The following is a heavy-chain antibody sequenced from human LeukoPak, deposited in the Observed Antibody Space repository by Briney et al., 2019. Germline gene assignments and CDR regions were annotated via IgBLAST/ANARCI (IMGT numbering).Heavy chain of an antibody. V-gene: IGHV3-30*02. Sequence: PGGSLRLSCAASGFTFSSYGMHWVRQAPGKGLEWVAVIWYDGSNKYYADSVKGRFTISRDNSKNTLYLQMNSLRAEDTAVYYCAKSQYGDYYYYYGMDVWGQGTTVTVSS. D-gene: IGHD4-17*01. J-gene: IGHJ6*02. CDR3: AKSQYGDYYYYYGMDV. CDR1: GFTFSSYG. CDR2: IWYDGSNK.